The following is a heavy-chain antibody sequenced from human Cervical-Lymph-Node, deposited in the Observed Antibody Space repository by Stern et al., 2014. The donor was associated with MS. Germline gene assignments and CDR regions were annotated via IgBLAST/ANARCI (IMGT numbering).Heavy chain of an antibody. V-gene: IGHV4-61*01. CDR3: ARAEYSGYFDY. CDR1: GGSVSSGSYY. Sequence: VHLVESGPGLVKPSETLSLTCTVSGGSVSSGSYYWSWIRQPPGKGLEWIGYIYYSGSTNYNPYLKRQATISVDTSKNQFSLKRSSVTAADTAVYYCARAEYSGYFDYWGQGTLVTVSS. J-gene: IGHJ4*02. CDR2: IYYSGST. D-gene: IGHD1-26*01.